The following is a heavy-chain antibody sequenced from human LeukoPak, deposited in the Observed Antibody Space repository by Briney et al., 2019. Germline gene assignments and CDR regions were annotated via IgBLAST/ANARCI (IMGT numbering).Heavy chain of an antibody. CDR2: IWYDGRNK. CDR3: ARERRGDDAFDI. J-gene: IGHJ3*02. Sequence: GGSLRLSCAASGFTFSSYGMHWVRQAPGKGLEWVAVIWYDGRNKHYADSVKGRFTISRDNSKNTVYLQMGSLRAEDMAVYYCARERRGDDAFDIWGQGTMVTVSS. CDR1: GFTFSSYG. V-gene: IGHV3-33*01. D-gene: IGHD3-16*01.